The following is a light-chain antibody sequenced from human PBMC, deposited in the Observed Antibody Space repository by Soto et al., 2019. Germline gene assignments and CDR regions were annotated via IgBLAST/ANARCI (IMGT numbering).Light chain of an antibody. V-gene: IGKV3-15*01. Sequence: VMPEGPATLNKSPGESATLSCGASQNIYYNVAWYQHRPGQAPRLLIYRASTRATGVPARFSGSGSGTEFTLTIGSLHSQDFTVYFGLQYHHFWAFGQGTTVDI. CDR2: RAS. CDR3: LQYHHFWA. J-gene: IGKJ1*01. CDR1: QNIYYN.